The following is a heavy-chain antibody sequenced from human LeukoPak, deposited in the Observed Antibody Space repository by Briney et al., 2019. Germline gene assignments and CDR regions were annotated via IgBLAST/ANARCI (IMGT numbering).Heavy chain of an antibody. D-gene: IGHD1-26*01. J-gene: IGHJ4*02. CDR2: ISSSGGTI. CDR1: GFTFSDFF. V-gene: IGHV3-11*01. Sequence: GGSLRLSCAASGFTFSDFFMSWTRQAPGKGLEWVSYISSSGGTIHYADSVKGRFTISRDNAKNSLYLQVNSLRAEDTAVYYCAREIRGYSYFDQWGQGTLVTVSS. CDR3: AREIRGYSYFDQ.